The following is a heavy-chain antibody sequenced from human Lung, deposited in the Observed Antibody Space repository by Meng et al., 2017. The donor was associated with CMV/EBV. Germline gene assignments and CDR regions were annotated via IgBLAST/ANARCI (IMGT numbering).Heavy chain of an antibody. Sequence: SETLSLXCAVYGGSFSGYYWSWIRQPPGKGLEWIGEINHSGSTNYNPSLKSRVTISVDTSKNPFSLKLSAVTAADTAVYYCARTTYDFWSGIYYYYYYGMDVWGQGTTVTVSS. D-gene: IGHD3-3*01. CDR3: ARTTYDFWSGIYYYYYYGMDV. V-gene: IGHV4-34*01. CDR2: INHSGST. J-gene: IGHJ6*01. CDR1: GGSFSGYY.